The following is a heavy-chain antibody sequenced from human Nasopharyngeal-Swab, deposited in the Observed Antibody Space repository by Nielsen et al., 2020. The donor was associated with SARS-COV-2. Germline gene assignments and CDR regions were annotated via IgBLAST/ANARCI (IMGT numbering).Heavy chain of an antibody. CDR2: ISSSSSTI. V-gene: IGHV3-48*01. D-gene: IGHD1-26*01. CDR1: GFTFSSYS. CDR3: ARDGVSSGYYYYYYMDV. J-gene: IGHJ6*03. Sequence: GESLKISCAASGFTFSSYSMNWVRQAPGKGLEWVSYISSSSSTIYYADSVKGRFTISRDNAKNSLDLQMNSLRAEDTAVYYCARDGVSSGYYYYYYMDVWGKGTTVTVSS.